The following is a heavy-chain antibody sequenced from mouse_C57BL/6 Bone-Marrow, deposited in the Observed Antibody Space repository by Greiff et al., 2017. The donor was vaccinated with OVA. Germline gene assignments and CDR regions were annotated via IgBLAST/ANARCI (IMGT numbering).Heavy chain of an antibody. D-gene: IGHD2-4*01. CDR2: ISNGGGST. Sequence: EVKLMESGGGLVQPGGSLKLSCAASGFTFSDYYMYWVRQTPEKRLEWVAYISNGGGSTYYPDTVKGRFTISRDNAKNTLYLQMSRLKSEDTAMYYCARSSRLGEDAMDYWGQGTSVTVSS. J-gene: IGHJ4*01. CDR1: GFTFSDYY. V-gene: IGHV5-12*01. CDR3: ARSSRLGEDAMDY.